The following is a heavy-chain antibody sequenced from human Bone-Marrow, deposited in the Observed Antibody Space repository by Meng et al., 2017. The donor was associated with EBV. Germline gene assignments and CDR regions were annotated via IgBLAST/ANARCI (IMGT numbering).Heavy chain of an antibody. V-gene: IGHV1-69*06. CDR2: IIPILGTS. J-gene: IGHJ5*02. CDR1: GGTFGSYV. CDR3: ARAGGCSTTSCPSGYFDP. Sequence: QVQLVQAGAEVKKPGSSVKVSCKASGGTFGSYVISWVRQAPGQGLEWMGGIIPILGTSTRAQKFQGRLTITADKVTDTAYMELSSLRSEDTAVYYCARAGGCSTTSCPSGYFDPWGQGTLVTGSS. D-gene: IGHD2-2*01.